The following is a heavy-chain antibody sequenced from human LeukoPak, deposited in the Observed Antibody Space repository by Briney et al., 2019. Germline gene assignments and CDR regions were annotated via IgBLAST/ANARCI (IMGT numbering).Heavy chain of an antibody. J-gene: IGHJ4*02. D-gene: IGHD5-12*01. CDR2: IKKDGSEK. CDR3: ARHLSGITGYTYGRGIDY. V-gene: IGHV3-7*01. Sequence: PGGSLRLPCAASGFIFSSYWMSWVRQAPGKGLEWVANIKKDGSEKYYVDSVKGRFTISRDNAKKSLYLQMNSLRAEDTAVYYCARHLSGITGYTYGRGIDYWGQGTLLTVSS. CDR1: GFIFSSYW.